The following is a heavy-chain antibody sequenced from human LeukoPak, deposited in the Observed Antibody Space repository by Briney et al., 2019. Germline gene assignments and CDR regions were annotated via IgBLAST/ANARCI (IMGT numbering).Heavy chain of an antibody. Sequence: PSETLSLTCAVYGGSFSGYYWSWIRQPPGKGLEWIGEINHSGSTNYNPSLKSRVTISVDTSKNQFSLKLSSVTAADTAVYYCASSHSSGYPDGMDVWGQGTTVTVSS. V-gene: IGHV4-34*01. CDR1: GGSFSGYY. CDR3: ASSHSSGYPDGMDV. D-gene: IGHD6-19*01. CDR2: INHSGST. J-gene: IGHJ6*02.